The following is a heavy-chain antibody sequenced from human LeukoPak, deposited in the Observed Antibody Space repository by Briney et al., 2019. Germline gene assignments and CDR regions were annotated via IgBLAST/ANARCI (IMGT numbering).Heavy chain of an antibody. V-gene: IGHV5-51*01. CDR2: IYPGDSDT. D-gene: IGHD1-1*01. Sequence: GESLKISCKGSGYSFTSYWIGWVRQMPGKGLEWMGTIYPGDSDTRYSPSFQGQVTISADKSISTAYLQWSSLKASDTAMYYCARPTRIGLKHTGTEPYYFDYWGQGTLVTVSS. CDR3: ARPTRIGLKHTGTEPYYFDY. CDR1: GYSFTSYW. J-gene: IGHJ4*02.